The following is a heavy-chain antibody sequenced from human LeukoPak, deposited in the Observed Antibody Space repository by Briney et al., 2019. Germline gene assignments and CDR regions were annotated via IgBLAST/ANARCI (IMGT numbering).Heavy chain of an antibody. CDR2: INHNGNVN. J-gene: IGHJ4*02. CDR3: ARDRRGGSCYTDY. V-gene: IGHV3-7*03. CDR1: GFTFSSYW. D-gene: IGHD2-15*01. Sequence: GGSLRLSCAASGFTFSSYWMNWARQAPGKGLEWVASINHNGNVNYYVDSVKGRFTISRDNAKNSLYLQMNSLRAEDTAVYYCARDRRGGSCYTDYWGQGTLVTVSS.